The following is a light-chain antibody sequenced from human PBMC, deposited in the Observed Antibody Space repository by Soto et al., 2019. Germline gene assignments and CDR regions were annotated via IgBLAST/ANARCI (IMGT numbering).Light chain of an antibody. CDR1: QDISNL. J-gene: IGKJ5*01. V-gene: IGKV1-27*01. CDR2: DAS. Sequence: TQAPSSLSASVGDRVTITCQASQDISNLLNWYQQKPGKAPRLLIYDASNLETGVPSRFSGSGSGTDFTLTISSLQPEDVATYYCQKYNSALTFGQGTRLEIK. CDR3: QKYNSALT.